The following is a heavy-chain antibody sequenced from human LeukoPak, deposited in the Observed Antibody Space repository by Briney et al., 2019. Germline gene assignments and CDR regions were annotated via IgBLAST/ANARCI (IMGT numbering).Heavy chain of an antibody. D-gene: IGHD4-11*01. CDR3: ARQTDDYSIYFDY. V-gene: IGHV5-51*01. CDR1: GYSFTSYW. CDR2: IYPGDSDT. J-gene: IGHJ4*02. Sequence: PGESLQISCKGSGYSFTSYWIGWVRQMPGKGLEWMGIIYPGDSDTRYSPSFQGQVTISADKSISTAYLQWSSLKASDTAMYYCARQTDDYSIYFDYWGQGTLVTVSS.